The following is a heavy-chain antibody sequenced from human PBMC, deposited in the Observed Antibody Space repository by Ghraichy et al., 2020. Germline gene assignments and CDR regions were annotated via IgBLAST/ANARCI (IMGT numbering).Heavy chain of an antibody. D-gene: IGHD1-26*01. Sequence: ASVKVSCKASGYTFTGYYVKWVRQPPGQGFEWVGWINPNSGATNYAQNFQGRVTMTRDTSITTVCMELSSLRSDDTAVYYCARGGVGATKFDYWGQGTLVSVSS. CDR1: GYTFTGYY. CDR3: ARGGVGATKFDY. V-gene: IGHV1-2*02. CDR2: INPNSGAT. J-gene: IGHJ4*02.